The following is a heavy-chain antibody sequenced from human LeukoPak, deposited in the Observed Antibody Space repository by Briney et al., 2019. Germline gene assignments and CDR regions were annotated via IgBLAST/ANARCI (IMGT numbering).Heavy chain of an antibody. Sequence: GGSLRLSCAASGFTVSSNYMNWVRQAPGKGLEWVSVIYSSGPTYYADSVKGRFTISRDNSKNTLYLQMNSLRAEDTAVYYCAKDLDYYDSSGYQYYFDYWGQGTLVTVSS. CDR1: GFTVSSNY. CDR2: IYSSGPT. D-gene: IGHD3-22*01. V-gene: IGHV3-53*01. CDR3: AKDLDYYDSSGYQYYFDY. J-gene: IGHJ4*02.